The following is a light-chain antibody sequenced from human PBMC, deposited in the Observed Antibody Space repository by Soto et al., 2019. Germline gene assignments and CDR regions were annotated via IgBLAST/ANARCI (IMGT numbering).Light chain of an antibody. J-gene: IGKJ1*01. CDR1: QTISSW. CDR3: QQYSTYPWT. Sequence: GDRVPITCRASQTISSWLAWYQQKPGKAPKLLIYKASSLERGVPSRFSGSGSDTEFTLTISSLQPDDFATYYCQQYSTYPWTFGQGTKVDIK. CDR2: KAS. V-gene: IGKV1-5*03.